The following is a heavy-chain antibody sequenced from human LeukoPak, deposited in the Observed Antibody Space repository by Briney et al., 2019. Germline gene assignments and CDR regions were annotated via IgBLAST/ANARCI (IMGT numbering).Heavy chain of an antibody. J-gene: IGHJ6*02. CDR3: ARINDFWSGPTLDV. D-gene: IGHD3-3*01. CDR1: GGSISSGGHS. Sequence: SETLSLTCTVSGGSISSGGHSWSWIRQPPGRGLEWIGYIYHSGSGSTYYNPSLKSRVTISIDKSKNQFSLKLNSVTAADTAVYYCARINDFWSGPTLDVWGQGTTVTVSS. CDR2: IYHSGSGST. V-gene: IGHV4-30-2*01.